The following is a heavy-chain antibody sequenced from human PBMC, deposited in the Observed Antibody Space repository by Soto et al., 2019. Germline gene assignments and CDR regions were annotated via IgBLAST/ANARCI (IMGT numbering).Heavy chain of an antibody. CDR3: ARRGSGSYYDY. V-gene: IGHV3-23*01. CDR1: GFTFSSYA. CDR2: ISGSSDST. J-gene: IGHJ4*02. D-gene: IGHD1-26*01. Sequence: EVQLLESGGGLVQXXXSLRFSCAASGFTFSSYAMNWVRQAPGKGLEWVSVISGSSDSTYYADSVKGRFTISRDNSKNTLYLQTNSLRAEDTAIYYCARRGSGSYYDYWGQGTLVTVSS.